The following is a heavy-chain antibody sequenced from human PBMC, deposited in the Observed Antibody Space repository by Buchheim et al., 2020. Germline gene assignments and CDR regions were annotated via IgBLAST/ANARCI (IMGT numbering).Heavy chain of an antibody. Sequence: QVQLQQWGAGLLKPSETLSLTCAVYGGSFSGYYWSWIRQPPGKGLEWIGEINHSGSTNYNPSLKSRVTISVDTSKNQFSLKLSSVTAADTAVYYCARGRLLWFRELGNYFDYWGQGTL. CDR1: GGSFSGYY. CDR3: ARGRLLWFRELGNYFDY. V-gene: IGHV4-34*01. CDR2: INHSGST. D-gene: IGHD3-10*01. J-gene: IGHJ4*02.